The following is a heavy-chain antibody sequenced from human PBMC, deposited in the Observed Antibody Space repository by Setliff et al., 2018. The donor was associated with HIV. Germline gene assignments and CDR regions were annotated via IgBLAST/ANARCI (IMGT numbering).Heavy chain of an antibody. D-gene: IGHD6-25*01. J-gene: IGHJ4*02. Sequence: SETLSLTCTVSGGSVSSGSYYWSWIRQPPGKGLEWIGYIYYSGSTKHNPSLKSRVTISLDTSNNQFSLRLTSVTAADTAVYYCARYSPRGYTLTGHYWGQGTLVTVSS. V-gene: IGHV4-61*01. CDR1: GGSVSSGSYY. CDR3: ARYSPRGYTLTGHY. CDR2: IYYSGST.